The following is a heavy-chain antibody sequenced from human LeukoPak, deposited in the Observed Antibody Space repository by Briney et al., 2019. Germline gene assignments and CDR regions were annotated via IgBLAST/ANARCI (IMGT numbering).Heavy chain of an antibody. J-gene: IGHJ3*02. V-gene: IGHV3-23*01. CDR3: ARNTSGFKLGDAFDI. D-gene: IGHD3-22*01. Sequence: GGSLRLSCAASGFTFSSYAMTWVRQAPRTGMEWISAISGSAYSTSYADSVKGRFTISRDNSKNTLYLQMNSLRAEDTAIYYCARNTSGFKLGDAFDIWGQGTMVTVSS. CDR2: ISGSAYST. CDR1: GFTFSSYA.